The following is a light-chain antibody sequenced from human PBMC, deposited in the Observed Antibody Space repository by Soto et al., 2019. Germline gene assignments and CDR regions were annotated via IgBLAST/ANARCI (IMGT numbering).Light chain of an antibody. J-gene: IGKJ4*01. Sequence: VLTQSPATLSLSPGERATLSCRASQSVSSYLAWYQQKPGQAHRLLIYDASNRATGIQARFSGSGSGTDFTLTIRSLEPEDFAVYFCKQYGSSPLTVGGGTKVDI. CDR1: QSVSSY. CDR2: DAS. CDR3: KQYGSSPLT. V-gene: IGKV3-11*01.